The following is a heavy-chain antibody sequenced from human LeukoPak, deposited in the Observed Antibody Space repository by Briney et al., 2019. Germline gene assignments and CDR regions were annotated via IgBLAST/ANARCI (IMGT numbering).Heavy chain of an antibody. J-gene: IGHJ6*02. Sequence: GGSLRLSCAASGFTFSSYWMSWVRQAPGKGLEWVANIKQDGSEKYYVDSVKGRFTISRDNAKNSLYLQMNSLGAEDTAVYYCARDLSIVVVVAASYGMDVWGQGTTVTVSS. V-gene: IGHV3-7*03. D-gene: IGHD2-15*01. CDR3: ARDLSIVVVVAASYGMDV. CDR2: IKQDGSEK. CDR1: GFTFSSYW.